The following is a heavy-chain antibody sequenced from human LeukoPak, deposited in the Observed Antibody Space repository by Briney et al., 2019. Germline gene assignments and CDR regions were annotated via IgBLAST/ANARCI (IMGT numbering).Heavy chain of an antibody. CDR2: IIPIFGTA. CDR1: GGTFSSYA. J-gene: IGHJ4*02. D-gene: IGHD6-19*01. Sequence: SVKVSCKASGGTFSSYAISWVRQAPGQGLEWMGGIIPIFGTANYAQKFRGRVTITTDESTSTAYMELSSLRSEDTAVYYCARTDYHGSGWYGDFDYWGQGTLVTVSS. CDR3: ARTDYHGSGWYGDFDY. V-gene: IGHV1-69*05.